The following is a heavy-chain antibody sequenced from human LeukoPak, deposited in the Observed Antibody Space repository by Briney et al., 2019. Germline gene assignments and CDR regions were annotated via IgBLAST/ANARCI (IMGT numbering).Heavy chain of an antibody. J-gene: IGHJ4*02. CDR1: GYTFTGYY. Sequence: GASVKVSCKASGYTFTGYYMHWVRQAPGQGLEWMGWINPNSGGTNYAQKFQGRVTMTRDTSISTAYMELSRLRSDDTAVYYCARGSITIFGVAPGDCWGQGTLVTVSS. D-gene: IGHD3-3*01. CDR3: ARGSITIFGVAPGDC. CDR2: INPNSGGT. V-gene: IGHV1-2*02.